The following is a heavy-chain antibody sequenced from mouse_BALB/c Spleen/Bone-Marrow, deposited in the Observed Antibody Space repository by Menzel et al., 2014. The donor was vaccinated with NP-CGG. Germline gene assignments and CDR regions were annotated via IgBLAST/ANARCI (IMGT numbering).Heavy chain of an antibody. D-gene: IGHD2-4*01. Sequence: EVHLVESGGGLVQPKGSLKLSCAASGFTFNIYAMSWVRQAPRKGLEWVARISSKSTNYTTCYADSVKDRFTISSDDSQSMLYLQMNSLKTEDTAIYYCVRQDYDYPMDYWGQGTSVTVSS. CDR3: VRQDYDYPMDY. CDR2: ISSKSTNYTT. V-gene: IGHV10-1*01. J-gene: IGHJ4*01. CDR1: GFTFNIYA.